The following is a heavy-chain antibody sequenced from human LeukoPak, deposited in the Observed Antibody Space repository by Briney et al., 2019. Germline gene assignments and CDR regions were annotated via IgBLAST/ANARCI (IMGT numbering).Heavy chain of an antibody. CDR1: GFTFSSYD. Sequence: PGGSLRLSCAASGFTFSSYDMHWVRQATGKGLEWVSAIGTAGDTYYPGSVKGRFTISRENAKNSLYLQMNSLRAGDTAVYYCARGTHDWTTMGGTGMDVWGQGTTVTVSS. CDR2: IGTAGDT. D-gene: IGHD3/OR15-3a*01. CDR3: ARGTHDWTTMGGTGMDV. J-gene: IGHJ6*02. V-gene: IGHV3-13*01.